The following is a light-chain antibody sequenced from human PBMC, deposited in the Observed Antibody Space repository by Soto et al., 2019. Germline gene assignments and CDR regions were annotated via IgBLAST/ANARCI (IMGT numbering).Light chain of an antibody. CDR2: VNSDGSH. Sequence: QPVLTQSPSASASLGTSVKRTCTLSSGHRNYAIARHQQQPEKGPRFLMKVNSDGSHSKGDGIPDRFSGSSSGAERYLTISSLQSEDEADYYCQTWGTGIVVFGGGTQLTVL. CDR3: QTWGTGIVV. J-gene: IGLJ2*01. V-gene: IGLV4-69*01. CDR1: SGHRNYA.